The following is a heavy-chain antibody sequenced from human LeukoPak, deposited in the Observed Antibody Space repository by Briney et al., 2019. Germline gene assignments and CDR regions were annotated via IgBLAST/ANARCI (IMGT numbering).Heavy chain of an antibody. V-gene: IGHV4-39*01. J-gene: IGHJ4*02. D-gene: IGHD6-19*01. Sequence: RSYAMSWVRQAPGKGLEWIGSIYYSGSTYYNASLKSRGTISVDTSKNQFSLKLNSVTAADTAVYFCARQVVAVAGTGYFDYWGQGTLVTVSS. CDR3: ARQVVAVAGTGYFDY. CDR2: IYYSGST. CDR1: RSYA.